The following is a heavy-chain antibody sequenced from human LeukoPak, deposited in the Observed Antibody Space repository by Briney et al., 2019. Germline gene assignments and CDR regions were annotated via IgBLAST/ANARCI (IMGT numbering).Heavy chain of an antibody. D-gene: IGHD2-15*01. CDR2: ISGSGGST. CDR3: AKDRPAFWFNP. CDR1: EFTFSTYA. V-gene: IGHV3-23*01. J-gene: IGHJ5*02. Sequence: GGSLRLSCAASEFTFSTYAMSWVRQAPGKGLEWVSSISGSGGSTYYADSVKGRLTISRDNSKNTLYLQMNSLRAEDTAVYYCAKDRPAFWFNPWGQGTLVTVSS.